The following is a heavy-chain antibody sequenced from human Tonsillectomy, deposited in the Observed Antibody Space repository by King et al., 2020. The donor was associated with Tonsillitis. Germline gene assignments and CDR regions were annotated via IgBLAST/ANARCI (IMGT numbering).Heavy chain of an antibody. CDR1: GFTFSTYD. V-gene: IGHV3-13*01. D-gene: IGHD5-18*01. Sequence: VQLVESGGGLVQPGGSLRLSCAASGFTFSTYDMHWVRQATGKGLEWVSAIGSAGDTYYPGSVKGRFTISRENAKNSLYLQMNSLRAGDTAVYYCARAGLGYSYEYYSGMDVWGQGTTVTVSS. CDR2: IGSAGDT. J-gene: IGHJ6*02. CDR3: ARAGLGYSYEYYSGMDV.